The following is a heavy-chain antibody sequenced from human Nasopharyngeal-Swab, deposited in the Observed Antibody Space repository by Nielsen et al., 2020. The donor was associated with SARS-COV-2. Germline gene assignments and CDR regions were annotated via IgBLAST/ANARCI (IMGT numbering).Heavy chain of an antibody. CDR3: AKRKHRTRAVAGTGEALDY. Sequence: WIRQPPGKGLEWVSDISGSGGSTYYADSVKGRFTISRDNSKNTLYLQMNSLRAEDTAVYYCAKRKHRTRAVAGTGEALDYWGQGTLVTVSS. CDR2: ISGSGGST. V-gene: IGHV3-23*01. D-gene: IGHD6-19*01. J-gene: IGHJ4*02.